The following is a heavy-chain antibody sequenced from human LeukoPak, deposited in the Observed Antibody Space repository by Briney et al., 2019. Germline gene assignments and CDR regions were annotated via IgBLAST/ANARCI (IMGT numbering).Heavy chain of an antibody. V-gene: IGHV4-4*07. Sequence: SETLSLTCTVSGGSISSYYWSWIRQPAGKGLEWIGRIYTSVSTNYNPSLKSRVTLSLDTSNNQFSLKLSSVTAADTAVYYCARGASGSYHYFDYWGQGTLVTVSS. J-gene: IGHJ4*02. CDR3: ARGASGSYHYFDY. D-gene: IGHD1-26*01. CDR2: IYTSVST. CDR1: GGSISSYY.